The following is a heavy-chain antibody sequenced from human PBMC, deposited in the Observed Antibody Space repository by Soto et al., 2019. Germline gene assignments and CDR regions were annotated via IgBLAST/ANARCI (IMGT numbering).Heavy chain of an antibody. D-gene: IGHD2-2*01. J-gene: IGHJ4*02. V-gene: IGHV3-66*01. CDR1: GFTVSSNS. Sequence: VHLVESGGGLVQPGGSLRLSCAASGFTVSSNSMSWVRQAPGKGLEWVSVIYDGGSTFYADSVKGRFTISSDNSKNTLYLEMNYLRAEDTAVYYCARDLYGVDVTPADTNYWGQGILVTVSS. CDR3: ARDLYGVDVTPADTNY. CDR2: IYDGGST.